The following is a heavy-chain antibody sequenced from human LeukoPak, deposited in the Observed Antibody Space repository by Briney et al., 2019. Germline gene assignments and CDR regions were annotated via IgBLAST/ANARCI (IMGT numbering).Heavy chain of an antibody. CDR3: TRAGMHSGSSYYYYYYMDV. CDR1: GFTFGDYA. Sequence: GGSLRLSCTASGFTFGDYAMSWVRQAPGKGLEWVGFIRSKAYGGTTEYAASVKGRFTISRDDSKSIAYLQMNSLKTEDTAVYYCTRAGMHSGSSYYYYYYMDVWGKGTTVTVSS. J-gene: IGHJ6*03. CDR2: IRSKAYGGTT. D-gene: IGHD1-26*01. V-gene: IGHV3-49*04.